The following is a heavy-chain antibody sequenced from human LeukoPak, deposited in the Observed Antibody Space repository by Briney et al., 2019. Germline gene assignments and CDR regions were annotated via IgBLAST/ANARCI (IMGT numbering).Heavy chain of an antibody. J-gene: IGHJ4*02. CDR1: GGSISSYY. CDR2: IYYSGST. D-gene: IGHD5-18*01. Sequence: SETLSLTCTVSGGSISSYYWSWIRQPAGRGLEWIGYIYYSGSTNYNPSLKSLVTISVDTCKNQFSLKLSSVTPAETALGCCARHPILHSYGWLPFDYWGQGTLVTVSS. V-gene: IGHV4-59*08. CDR3: ARHPILHSYGWLPFDY.